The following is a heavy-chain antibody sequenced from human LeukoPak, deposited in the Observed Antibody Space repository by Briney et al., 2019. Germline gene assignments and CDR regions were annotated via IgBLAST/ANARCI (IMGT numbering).Heavy chain of an antibody. CDR3: AKCRYSYGDLDY. J-gene: IGHJ4*02. Sequence: GGSLRLSCAASGFTFSSYAMSWVRQAPGKGLEWVSGISGSGGSTYYADSVKGRFTISRDNSKNTLYLQMNSLRAEDTAVYYCAKCRYSYGDLDYWGQGTLVTVSS. V-gene: IGHV3-23*01. CDR1: GFTFSSYA. CDR2: ISGSGGST. D-gene: IGHD5-18*01.